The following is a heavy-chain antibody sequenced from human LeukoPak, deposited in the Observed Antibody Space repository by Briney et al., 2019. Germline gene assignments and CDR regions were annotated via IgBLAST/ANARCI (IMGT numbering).Heavy chain of an antibody. J-gene: IGHJ5*02. Sequence: GGPLRPSCAASRFTFSNFWMHWVRQAPGKGLVWVSGINNDGSRINYADSVKGRFTISRDNANNTLYLHINSLRAEDTAVYYCARYSSGWPGGFDPWGQGTLVTVSS. CDR1: RFTFSNFW. CDR2: INNDGSRI. CDR3: ARYSSGWPGGFDP. D-gene: IGHD6-19*01. V-gene: IGHV3-74*01.